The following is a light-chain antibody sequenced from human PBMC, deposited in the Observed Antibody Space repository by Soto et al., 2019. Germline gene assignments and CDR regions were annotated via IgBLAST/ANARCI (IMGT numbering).Light chain of an antibody. J-gene: IGKJ5*01. CDR1: HSVSSP. Sequence: IVMAHAPDTLFVSLGEVATLSFRAIHSVSSPLAWYQHKPFQSPSLLIYGASTRASAIPARFSGSGSETDFTLTISSLQSEDSAVYYCQQYHNWPPITFGQGTRLEIK. CDR2: GAS. V-gene: IGKV3-15*01. CDR3: QQYHNWPPIT.